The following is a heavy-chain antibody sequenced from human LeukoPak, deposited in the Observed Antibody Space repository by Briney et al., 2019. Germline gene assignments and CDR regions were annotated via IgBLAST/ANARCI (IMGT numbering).Heavy chain of an antibody. CDR3: ARGPPRGKYYYMDV. CDR2: IGTASDT. J-gene: IGHJ6*03. D-gene: IGHD1-1*01. CDR1: GFTFSSFD. Sequence: PGGSLRLSCAASGFTFSSFDMHWVCQPPGQGLEWVSTIGTASDTYYPGSVEGRFTLSRDNAKNSLYLQMNSLTAGDTAVYYCARGPPRGKYYYMDVWGKGTTVTVSS. V-gene: IGHV3-13*01.